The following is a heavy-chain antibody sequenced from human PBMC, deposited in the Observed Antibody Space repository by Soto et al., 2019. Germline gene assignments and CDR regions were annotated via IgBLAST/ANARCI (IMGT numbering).Heavy chain of an antibody. J-gene: IGHJ6*02. Sequence: SETLSLTCTVSGGSISSGGYYWSWIRQHPGKGLEWIGYIYYSGSTYYNPSLKSRVTISVDTSKNQFSLKLSSVTAADTAVYYCARDRLRDYGDPETVYYYYYGMDVWGQGTTVTV. D-gene: IGHD4-17*01. CDR1: GGSISSGGYY. CDR2: IYYSGST. CDR3: ARDRLRDYGDPETVYYYYYGMDV. V-gene: IGHV4-31*03.